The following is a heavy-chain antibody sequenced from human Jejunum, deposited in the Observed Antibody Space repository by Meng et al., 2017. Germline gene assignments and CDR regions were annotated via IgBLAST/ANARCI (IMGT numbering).Heavy chain of an antibody. CDR1: GGSINDY. V-gene: IGHV4-39*01. CDR2: MYYTGTA. Sequence: QLQLQESGPGLVKPSETLASTCPVSGGSINDYWGWIRQSPEKGLEWIGTMYYTGTAYYNPSLKSRVTISVDTSENQSSLKLSSVTAADTAVYHCARHCGYRSGCHQYFDYWGQGILVTVSS. D-gene: IGHD6-19*01. CDR3: ARHCGYRSGCHQYFDY. J-gene: IGHJ4*02.